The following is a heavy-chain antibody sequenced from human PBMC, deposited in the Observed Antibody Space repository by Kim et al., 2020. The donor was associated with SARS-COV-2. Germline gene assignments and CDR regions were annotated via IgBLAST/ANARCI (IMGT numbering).Heavy chain of an antibody. V-gene: IGHV4-59*08. CDR3: ARQRLEGGIGAIFGVVIMGAFDI. Sequence: SETQSLTCTVSGGSISSYYWSWIRQPPGKGLEWIGYIYYSGSTNYNPSLKSRVTISVDTSKNQFSLKLSSVTAADTAVYYCARQRLEGGIGAIFGVVIMGAFDIWGQGTMVTVSS. D-gene: IGHD3-3*01. CDR1: GGSISSYY. CDR2: IYYSGST. J-gene: IGHJ3*02.